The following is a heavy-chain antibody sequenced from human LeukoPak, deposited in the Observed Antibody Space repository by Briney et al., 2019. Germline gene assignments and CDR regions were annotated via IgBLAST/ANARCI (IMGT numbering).Heavy chain of an antibody. V-gene: IGHV4-59*01. Sequence: SETLSLTCTVSGGPINSYYWSWIRQPPGKGLEWIGYIYYSGSTNYNPSLKSRVTISVDTSKNQFTLKLSSVTAADTAVYYCARGRYGWLPFDYWGQGTLVTVSS. J-gene: IGHJ4*02. CDR3: ARGRYGWLPFDY. CDR1: GGPINSYY. CDR2: IYYSGST. D-gene: IGHD3-16*01.